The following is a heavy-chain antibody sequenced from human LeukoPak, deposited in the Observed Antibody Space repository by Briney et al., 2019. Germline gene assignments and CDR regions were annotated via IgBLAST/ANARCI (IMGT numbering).Heavy chain of an antibody. CDR3: ASGYRYCSGGSCYGSGDF. CDR1: GVSISSSNSY. V-gene: IGHV4-39*01. J-gene: IGHJ4*02. CDR2: IYYSGNT. Sequence: PSETLSLTCTVSGVSISSSNSYWGWIRQPPGKGLEWIGSIYYSGNTYYNASLKSQVSISIDTSKNQFSLRLTSVTAADTAVYYCASGYRYCSGGSCYGSGDFWGQGTLVTVSS. D-gene: IGHD2-15*01.